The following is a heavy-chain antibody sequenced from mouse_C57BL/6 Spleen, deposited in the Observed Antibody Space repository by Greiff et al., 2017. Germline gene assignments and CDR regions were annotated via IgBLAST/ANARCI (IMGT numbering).Heavy chain of an antibody. D-gene: IGHD2-3*01. CDR2: ISYSGST. J-gene: IGHJ1*03. CDR1: GYSITSDY. Sequence: DVQLQESGPGLAKPSQTLSLICSVTGYSITSDYWNWIRKFPGNKLEYMGYISYSGSTYYNPSLKSRISITRDTSKNQYYLQLNSVTTEDTATYYCARSDDGYYWYFDVWGTGTTVTVSS. CDR3: ARSDDGYYWYFDV. V-gene: IGHV3-8*01.